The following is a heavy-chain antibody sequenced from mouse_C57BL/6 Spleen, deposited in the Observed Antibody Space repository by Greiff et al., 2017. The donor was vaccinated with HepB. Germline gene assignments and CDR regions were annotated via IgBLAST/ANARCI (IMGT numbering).Heavy chain of an antibody. CDR3: AKNEDYYGNWFAY. J-gene: IGHJ3*01. Sequence: VQLQQSGPGLVQPSQSLSITCTVSGFSFTSYGVHWVRQSPGKGLEWLGVIWRGGSTDYNAAFMSRLSITKDNSKSQVFFKMNSLQADDTAIYYCAKNEDYYGNWFAYWGQGTLVTVSA. V-gene: IGHV2-5*01. CDR1: GFSFTSYG. CDR2: IWRGGST. D-gene: IGHD2-1*01.